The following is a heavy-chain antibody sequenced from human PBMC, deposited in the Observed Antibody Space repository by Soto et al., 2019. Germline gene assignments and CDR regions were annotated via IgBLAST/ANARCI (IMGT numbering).Heavy chain of an antibody. CDR1: GGSFSSYY. Sequence: SETLSLTCAVYGGSFSSYYWSWIRQPPGKGLECIGEINHSGSTNYNPSLKSRVTISVDTSKNQFSLKLSSVTAADTAVYYCARAIMITFGGVIATTPITNWFDPWGQGTLVTVSS. CDR3: ARAIMITFGGVIATTPITNWFDP. CDR2: INHSGST. D-gene: IGHD3-16*02. V-gene: IGHV4-34*01. J-gene: IGHJ5*02.